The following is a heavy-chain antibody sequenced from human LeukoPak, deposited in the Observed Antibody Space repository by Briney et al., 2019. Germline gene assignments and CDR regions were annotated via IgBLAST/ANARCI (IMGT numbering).Heavy chain of an antibody. J-gene: IGHJ4*02. CDR2: IIPIFGTA. Sequence: ASVKVSCKASGGTFSSYAISWVRQAPGQGLEWMGGIIPIFGTANYAQKFQGRVTITADKSTSTAYMELRSLRSDDTAVYYCARDLFPAYYDSSGYPNDYWGQGTLVTVSS. CDR3: ARDLFPAYYDSSGYPNDY. V-gene: IGHV1-69*06. D-gene: IGHD3-22*01. CDR1: GGTFSSYA.